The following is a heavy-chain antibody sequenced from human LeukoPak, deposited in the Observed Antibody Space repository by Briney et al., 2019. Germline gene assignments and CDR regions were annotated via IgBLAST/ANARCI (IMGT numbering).Heavy chain of an antibody. CDR3: AKDLGGKPYYYYGLDV. J-gene: IGHJ6*02. V-gene: IGHV3-23*01. CDR2: ISGGGGGT. Sequence: GGSLRLSCAASGFSFSSYAMSWVRQAPGKGLEWVSAISGGGGGTFYADSVKGRSTISRDNAENTLYLQMNSLRAEDTAVYYCAKDLGGKPYYYYGLDVWGQGTTVTVSS. CDR1: GFSFSSYA.